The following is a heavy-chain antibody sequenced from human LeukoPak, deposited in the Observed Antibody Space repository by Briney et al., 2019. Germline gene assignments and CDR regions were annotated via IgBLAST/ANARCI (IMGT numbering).Heavy chain of an antibody. J-gene: IGHJ4*02. CDR3: ARVGGPQGDY. Sequence: SGGSLRLSCAASGFTFRSYSMNWVRQAPGKGLEWVSSISSSSSYIYYADSVKGRFTISRDNAKNSLYLQMNSLRAEDTAVYYCARVGGPQGDYWGQGTLVTVSS. CDR1: GFTFRSYS. CDR2: ISSSSSYI. V-gene: IGHV3-21*01.